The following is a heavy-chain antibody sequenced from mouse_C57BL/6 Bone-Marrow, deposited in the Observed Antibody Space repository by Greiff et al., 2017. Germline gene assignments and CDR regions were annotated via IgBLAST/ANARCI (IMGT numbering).Heavy chain of an antibody. D-gene: IGHD2-2*01. V-gene: IGHV15-2*01. Sequence: QVQLQQSGSELRSPGSSVKLSCKDFDSEVFPIAYMSWVRQKPGHGFEWIGGILPSIGRTIYGEKFEDKATLDADTLSNTAYLELNSLTSEDSAIYYCARALYGYDEGYYFDYWGQGTTLTVSS. CDR2: ILPSIGRT. CDR1: DSEVFPIAY. J-gene: IGHJ2*01. CDR3: ARALYGYDEGYYFDY.